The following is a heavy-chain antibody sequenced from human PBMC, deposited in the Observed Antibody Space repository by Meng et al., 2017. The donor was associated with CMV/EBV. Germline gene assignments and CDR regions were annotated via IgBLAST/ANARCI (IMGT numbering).Heavy chain of an antibody. Sequence: KGWCRQGEGKGLEWGSGVRGSGNRADTTDAVKGRCTITRTNDKNTMSLQMDRLRAEDTAVYYCAKARDRHEYYDGSRYYGLFDYWGQGTLVTVSS. D-gene: IGHD3-22*01. J-gene: IGHJ4*02. CDR2: VRGSGNRA. V-gene: IGHV3-23*01. CDR3: AKARDRHEYYDGSRYYGLFDY.